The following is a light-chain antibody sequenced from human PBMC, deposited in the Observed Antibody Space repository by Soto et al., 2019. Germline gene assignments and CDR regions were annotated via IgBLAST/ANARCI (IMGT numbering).Light chain of an antibody. CDR3: QQYDTSPLT. V-gene: IGKV1-5*03. J-gene: IGKJ4*01. CDR1: QSISNW. CDR2: FAS. Sequence: DPQMTQSPSTLSASVGDRVTITCRASQSISNWLAWYQQKPGKAPNLLIYFASTLQSGVPSRFSGSGSGTEFTLTISSLQPDDFATYYCQQYDTSPLTFGGGTKVEIK.